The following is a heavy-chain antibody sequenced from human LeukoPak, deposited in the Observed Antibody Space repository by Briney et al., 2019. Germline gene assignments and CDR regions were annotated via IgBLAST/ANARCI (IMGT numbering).Heavy chain of an antibody. J-gene: IGHJ4*02. V-gene: IGHV3-21*01. CDR2: LISSSSYI. CDR1: GFTFSTYS. CDR3: ARDPQYCSCGSCYSFDY. Sequence: GGSLRLSCAASGFTFSTYSMNWVRQAPGKGLVWVSSLISSSSYIYYADSVKGRFTIYRDNANNSLYLQMNSMRAEDTAVYYFARDPQYCSCGSCYSFDYWGQGTLVTVSS. D-gene: IGHD2-15*01.